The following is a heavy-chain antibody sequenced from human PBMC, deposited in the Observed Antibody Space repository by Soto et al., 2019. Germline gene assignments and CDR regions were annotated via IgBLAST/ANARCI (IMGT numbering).Heavy chain of an antibody. CDR3: ARGGYYDSSGARNYHYYGMDV. CDR1: GYTFTRSG. V-gene: IGHV1-18*01. Sequence: ASVKVSCKASGYTFTRSGISWVRQAPGQGLEWMGWISTYNGDTNYAQTFQGRVTMTTDSSTSTAYMDIRGLRSDDTAIYYCARGGYYDSSGARNYHYYGMDVWGQGTTVTVSS. D-gene: IGHD3-22*01. CDR2: ISTYNGDT. J-gene: IGHJ6*02.